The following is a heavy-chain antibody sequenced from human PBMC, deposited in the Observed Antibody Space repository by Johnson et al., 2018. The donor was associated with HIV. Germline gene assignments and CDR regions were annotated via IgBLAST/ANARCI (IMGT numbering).Heavy chain of an antibody. Sequence: VQLVESGGGVVQPGGSLRLSCAASGFTFSDYWMSWVRQAPGKGLEWVSGISWNSGSIGYADSVKGRFTISRDNSKNTLFLQMNSLRAEDTAVYFCAKAFSTFHDAFDIWGQGTMVTVSS. J-gene: IGHJ3*02. V-gene: IGHV3-23*04. CDR2: ISWNSGSI. CDR1: GFTFSDYW. CDR3: AKAFSTFHDAFDI. D-gene: IGHD2/OR15-2a*01.